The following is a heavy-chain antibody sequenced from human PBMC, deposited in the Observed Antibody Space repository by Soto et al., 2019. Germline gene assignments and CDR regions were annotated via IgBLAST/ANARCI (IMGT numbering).Heavy chain of an antibody. CDR2: VYHNGGA. V-gene: IGHV4-39*01. J-gene: IGHJ5*01. D-gene: IGHD2-21*01. Sequence: SETLSLTCTVSGVSIHNSHSFWAWIRQPPGKGLQFIASVYHNGGAHYNSSLKSRVTISVDTANNQVSLRMRSLTAADTAFYYCGRVVEGATRHTDPDSWGQGVLVTVSS. CDR1: GVSIHNSHSF. CDR3: GRVVEGATRHTDPDS.